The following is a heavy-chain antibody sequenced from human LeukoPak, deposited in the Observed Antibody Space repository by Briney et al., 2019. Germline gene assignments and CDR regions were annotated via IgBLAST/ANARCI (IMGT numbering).Heavy chain of an antibody. CDR3: ASGGHYSNYGY. Sequence: GGSLRLSCAASGFTVSSNYMGWVRQAPGKGLEWVSVIYSGGSTYYADSVKGRFAISRDNSKNTLYLRMNSLRAEDTAVYYCASGGHYSNYGYWGQGTLVTVSS. D-gene: IGHD4-11*01. CDR2: IYSGGST. J-gene: IGHJ4*02. V-gene: IGHV3-53*01. CDR1: GFTVSSNY.